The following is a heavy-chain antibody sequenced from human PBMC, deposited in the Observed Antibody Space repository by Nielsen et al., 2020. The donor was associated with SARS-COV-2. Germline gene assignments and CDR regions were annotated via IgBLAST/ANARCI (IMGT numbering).Heavy chain of an antibody. V-gene: IGHV3-23*01. Sequence: GESLKISCAASGFTFSTYAMSWVRQAPGKGLEWVSGIIGGGGRTHYADSVEGRFTISRDDSKNTLYLQMNSLRGEDTAVYYCAKAFRSSGWLRAANDYWGQGTLVTVSS. CDR1: GFTFSTYA. D-gene: IGHD6-13*01. CDR3: AKAFRSSGWLRAANDY. CDR2: IIGGGGRT. J-gene: IGHJ4*02.